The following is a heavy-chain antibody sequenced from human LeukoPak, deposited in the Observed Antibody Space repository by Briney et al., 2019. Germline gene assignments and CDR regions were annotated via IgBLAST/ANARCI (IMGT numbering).Heavy chain of an antibody. J-gene: IGHJ5*02. D-gene: IGHD3-3*01. CDR3: ATFLEWSTINWFDP. CDR2: IIPIFGTA. Sequence: ASVKVSCKASGGTFSSYAISWVRQAPGQGLEWMGGIIPIFGTANYAQKFQGRVTITADKSTSTAYMELSSLRSEDTAVYYCATFLEWSTINWFDPWGQGTLVTVSS. V-gene: IGHV1-69*06. CDR1: GGTFSSYA.